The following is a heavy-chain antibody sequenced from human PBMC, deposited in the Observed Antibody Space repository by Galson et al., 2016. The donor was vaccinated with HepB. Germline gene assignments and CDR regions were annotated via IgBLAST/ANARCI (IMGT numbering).Heavy chain of an antibody. J-gene: IGHJ4*02. Sequence: SLRLSCAASGFTFRNYALSWVRRAPGKGLEWASHIDGPTPNTHYADSVRGRFSIYRDNSRDTLYLQMDGLTAEDSAIYYCTTWLSHHFDYWGQGTRVTVSS. CDR2: IDGPTPNT. D-gene: IGHD6-19*01. V-gene: IGHV3-23*01. CDR1: GFTFRNYA. CDR3: TTWLSHHFDY.